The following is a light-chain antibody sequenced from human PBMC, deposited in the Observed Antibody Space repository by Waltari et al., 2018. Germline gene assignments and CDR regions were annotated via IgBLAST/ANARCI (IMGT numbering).Light chain of an antibody. CDR1: QSLLYNSNDKNY. CDR3: QQYYSRRT. J-gene: IGKJ1*01. CDR2: WAS. V-gene: IGKV4-1*01. Sequence: DIVMTQSPDSLAVYLGERVTLNCKSSQSLLYNSNDKNYLAWYQQKPGQQPKQLFYWASTRHAGVPDRFSGSASATDFTLTISGLQAEDVAFEYCQQYYSRRTFGQGTRVEIK.